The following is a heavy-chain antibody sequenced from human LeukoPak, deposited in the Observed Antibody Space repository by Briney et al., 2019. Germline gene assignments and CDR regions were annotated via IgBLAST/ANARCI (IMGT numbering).Heavy chain of an antibody. J-gene: IGHJ3*02. D-gene: IGHD3-10*01. Sequence: PGGSLRLSCAASGFTFSSYSMNWVRQAPGKGLEWVSVIYSGGSTYYADSVKGRFTIPRDNSKNTLYLQMNSLRAEDTAVYYCARDVGFGELKDAFDIWGQGTMVTDSS. CDR3: ARDVGFGELKDAFDI. V-gene: IGHV3-66*01. CDR2: IYSGGST. CDR1: GFTFSSYS.